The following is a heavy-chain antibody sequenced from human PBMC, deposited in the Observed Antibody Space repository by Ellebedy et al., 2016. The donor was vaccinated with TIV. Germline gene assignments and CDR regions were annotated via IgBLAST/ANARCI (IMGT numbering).Heavy chain of an antibody. J-gene: IGHJ5*02. CDR3: ARVVARRGRIAAAGIRSWSNGWFDP. Sequence: MPSETLSLTCTVSGGSVSSGSYYWSWIRQPPGKGLEWIGYIYYSGSTNYNPSLKSRVTISVDTSKNQFSLKLSSVTAADTAVYYCARVVARRGRIAAAGIRSWSNGWFDPWGQGTLVTVSS. D-gene: IGHD6-13*01. V-gene: IGHV4-61*01. CDR2: IYYSGST. CDR1: GGSVSSGSYY.